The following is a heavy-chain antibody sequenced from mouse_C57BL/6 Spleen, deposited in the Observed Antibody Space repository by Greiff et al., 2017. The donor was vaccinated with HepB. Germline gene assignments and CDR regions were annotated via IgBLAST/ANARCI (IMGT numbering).Heavy chain of an antibody. D-gene: IGHD1-1*01. CDR2: IYPGSGST. CDR1: GYTFTSYW. V-gene: IGHV1-55*01. J-gene: IGHJ2*01. Sequence: QVQLKQPGAELVKPGASVKMSCKASGYTFTSYWITWVKQRPGQGLEWIGDIYPGSGSTNYNEKFKSKATLTVDTSSSTAYMQLSSLTAEDSAVYYCARRGRVVCYFDYWGQGTTLTVSS. CDR3: ARRGRVVCYFDY.